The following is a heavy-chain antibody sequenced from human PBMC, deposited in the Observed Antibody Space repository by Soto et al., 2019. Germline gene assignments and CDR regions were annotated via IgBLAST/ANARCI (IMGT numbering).Heavy chain of an antibody. CDR3: AKDLPLGVRWAYFYY. CDR1: GFTFSSYG. Sequence: QVQLVESGGGVVQPGRSLRLSCAASGFTFSSYGMHWVRQAPGKGLEWVAVISYDGSNNYYEDSVKGRFTISRDNSKNPLDLQMISLRAEDRAVYYCAKDLPLGVRWAYFYYWGHGAMVTVFS. D-gene: IGHD3-16*01. CDR2: ISYDGSNN. V-gene: IGHV3-30*18. J-gene: IGHJ4*01.